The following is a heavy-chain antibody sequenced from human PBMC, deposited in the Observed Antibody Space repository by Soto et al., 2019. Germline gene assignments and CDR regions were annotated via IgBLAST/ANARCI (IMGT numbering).Heavy chain of an antibody. V-gene: IGHV1-18*04. CDR1: GYTFDTYS. CDR3: ARDVLSNSPYVDF. J-gene: IGHJ4*02. Sequence: VQLVQSGAEVKKPGASVKISCKASGYTFDTYSMTWVRQAPGQGLEWMAWINPSNGNTHYSQKVQGRVSVTTDTSTSTVYMELRSLRSDDTAVYYCARDVLSNSPYVDFCGQGTLVTVSS. CDR2: INPSNGNT. D-gene: IGHD1-1*01.